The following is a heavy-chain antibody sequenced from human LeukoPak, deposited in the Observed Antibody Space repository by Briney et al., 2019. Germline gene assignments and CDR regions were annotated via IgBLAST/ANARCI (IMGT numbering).Heavy chain of an antibody. Sequence: SETLSLTCTVSGGSISSYYWGWIRQPPGKGLEWIGSIYYSGSTYYNPSLKSRVTISVDTSKNQFSLKLSSVTAADTAVYYCARHSTTWNDYWGQGTLVTVSS. CDR2: IYYSGST. J-gene: IGHJ4*02. CDR1: GGSISSYY. V-gene: IGHV4-39*01. D-gene: IGHD1-1*01. CDR3: ARHSTTWNDY.